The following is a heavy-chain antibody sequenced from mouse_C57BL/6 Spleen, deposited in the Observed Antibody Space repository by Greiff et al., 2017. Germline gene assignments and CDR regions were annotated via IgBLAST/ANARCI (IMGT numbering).Heavy chain of an antibody. CDR3: ARDPRYGNWFAY. CDR2: ISDGGSYT. J-gene: IGHJ3*01. D-gene: IGHD2-1*01. CDR1: GFTFSSYA. Sequence: DVHLVESGGGLVKPGGSLKLSCAASGFTFSSYAMSWVRQTPEKRLEWVATISDGGSYTYYPDNVKGRFTISRDNAKNNLYLQMSHLKSEDTAMYYCARDPRYGNWFAYWGQGTLVTVSA. V-gene: IGHV5-4*01.